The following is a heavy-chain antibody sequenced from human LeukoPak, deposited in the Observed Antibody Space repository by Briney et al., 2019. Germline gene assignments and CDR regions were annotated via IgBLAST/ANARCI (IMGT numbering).Heavy chain of an antibody. CDR2: IYHSGST. V-gene: IGHV4-4*02. D-gene: IGHD6-13*01. Sequence: SETLSLTCAVSGGSISSSNWWSWVRQSPGKGLEWIGEIYHSGSTNYNPSLKSRVTISVDKSKNQFSLKLSSVTAADTAVYYCARDADEYSSSWYLRYWGQGTPVTVSS. J-gene: IGHJ4*02. CDR1: GGSISSSNW. CDR3: ARDADEYSSSWYLRY.